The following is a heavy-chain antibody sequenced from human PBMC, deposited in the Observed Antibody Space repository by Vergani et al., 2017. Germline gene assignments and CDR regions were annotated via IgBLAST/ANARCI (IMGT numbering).Heavy chain of an antibody. Sequence: QVQLVESGGGVVQPGRSLRLSCAASGFTFSSYAMHWVRQAPGKGLEWVAVISYDGSNKYYADSVKGRFTISRDNSKNTLYLQMNSLRAEDTAVYYCARGSYQMGYAFDIWGRGRMVTVSS. CDR2: ISYDGSNK. CDR1: GFTFSSYA. D-gene: IGHD1-26*01. CDR3: ARGSYQMGYAFDI. J-gene: IGHJ3*02. V-gene: IGHV3-30*01.